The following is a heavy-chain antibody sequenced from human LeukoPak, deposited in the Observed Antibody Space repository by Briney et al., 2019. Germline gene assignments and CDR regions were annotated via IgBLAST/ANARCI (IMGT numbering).Heavy chain of an antibody. V-gene: IGHV3-33*01. CDR3: ATSNGGPSHDAFEI. Sequence: GGSLRLSCAASGFIFSRHGMHWVRQAPGKGLEWVAVIWFGGSKKYYADSVKGRFTISRDNSKNTLYLQMNSLRAEESAVYYCATSNGGPSHDAFEIWGQGTMVTVSS. D-gene: IGHD3-16*01. CDR1: GFIFSRHG. J-gene: IGHJ3*02. CDR2: IWFGGSKK.